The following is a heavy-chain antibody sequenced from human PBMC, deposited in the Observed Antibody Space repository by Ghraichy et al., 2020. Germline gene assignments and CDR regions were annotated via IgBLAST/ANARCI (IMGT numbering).Heavy chain of an antibody. J-gene: IGHJ6*03. CDR3: AKVRGGSYCTSTTCPYMDV. CDR2: ISDGGGLT. Sequence: GGSLRLSCAASGFTFSSYAMSWVRQAPRKGLEWVSTISDGGGLTYYADSVRGRFTISRDNSKNTLYLQMNSLRAEDTAVFYCAKVRGGSYCTSTTCPYMDVWGKWTTVTVSS. D-gene: IGHD2-2*01. V-gene: IGHV3-23*01. CDR1: GFTFSSYA.